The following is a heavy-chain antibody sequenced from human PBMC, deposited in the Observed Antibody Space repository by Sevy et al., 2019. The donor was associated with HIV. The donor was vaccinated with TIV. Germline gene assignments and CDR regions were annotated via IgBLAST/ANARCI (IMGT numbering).Heavy chain of an antibody. V-gene: IGHV1-2*02. J-gene: IGHJ3*02. CDR1: GYTFTGHY. CDR2: INPNSGST. D-gene: IGHD2-15*01. CDR3: AGVFPYCSGGSCYSPYDAFDI. Sequence: ASVKVSCKASGYTFTGHYMHWVRQAPGQGLEWMGWINPNSGSTDYVQKVQGRVTLTRETSISTAYLELSRLTSDDTAVYYCAGVFPYCSGGSCYSPYDAFDIWGQGIMVTVSS.